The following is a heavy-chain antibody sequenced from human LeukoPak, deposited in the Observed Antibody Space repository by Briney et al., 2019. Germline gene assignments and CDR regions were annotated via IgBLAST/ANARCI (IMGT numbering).Heavy chain of an antibody. CDR2: IIPIFGTA. V-gene: IGHV1-69*13. D-gene: IGHD3-16*02. J-gene: IGHJ4*02. Sequence: ASVKVSCKASGGTFSSYAISWVRQAPGQGLEWMGGIIPIFGTANYAQKFQGRVTITADESTSTAYMELSSLRSEDTAVYYCAREVYDYVWGSYRYLGYWGQGTLVTVSS. CDR1: GGTFSSYA. CDR3: AREVYDYVWGSYRYLGY.